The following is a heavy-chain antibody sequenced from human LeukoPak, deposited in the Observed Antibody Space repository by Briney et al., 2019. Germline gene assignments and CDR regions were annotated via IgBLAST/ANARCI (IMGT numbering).Heavy chain of an antibody. CDR3: AKLGGQEVYNYYVAV. J-gene: IGHJ6*03. CDR2: IIDSGDIT. CDR1: GFTFSSYA. V-gene: IGHV3-23*01. D-gene: IGHD3-16*01. Sequence: PGGSLRLSCEASGFTFSSYAMSWVRQAPGKGLEWVSGIIDSGDITYYANSVKGRFTISRDNSKNTLYLQMNSLRAKDTAVYYCAKLGGQEVYNYYVAVWGKGTTVAVSS.